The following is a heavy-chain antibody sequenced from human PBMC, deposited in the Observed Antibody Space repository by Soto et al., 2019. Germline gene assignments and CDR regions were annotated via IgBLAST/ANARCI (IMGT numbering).Heavy chain of an antibody. CDR2: LSFDGSNK. D-gene: IGHD2-2*01. CDR3: AKSTSSSGSSYYFDF. Sequence: GGSLRLSCAASGFTFSTYGMHWVRQAPGKGLEWMAVLSFDGSNKYYADSVKGRFTISRDNSKQTLYLQMNSLRAEDTAIYYCAKSTSSSGSSYYFDFWGPGTPVTDSS. CDR1: GFTFSTYG. J-gene: IGHJ4*02. V-gene: IGHV3-30*18.